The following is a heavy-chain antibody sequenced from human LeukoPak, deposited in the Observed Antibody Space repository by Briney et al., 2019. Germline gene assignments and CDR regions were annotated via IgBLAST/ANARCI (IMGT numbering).Heavy chain of an antibody. J-gene: IGHJ4*02. CDR2: IKQDGSES. D-gene: IGHD3-3*01. V-gene: IGHV3-7*01. CDR3: ARKEWVPYYFDY. CDR1: GFTFSIYW. Sequence: PGGSLRLSCAASGFTFSIYWMSWVRQAPGKGLEWVVNIKQDGSESYHVDSVKGRFTISRDNAKKSLYLQMNSLRAEDTAMYYCARKEWVPYYFDYWGQGALVTVSS.